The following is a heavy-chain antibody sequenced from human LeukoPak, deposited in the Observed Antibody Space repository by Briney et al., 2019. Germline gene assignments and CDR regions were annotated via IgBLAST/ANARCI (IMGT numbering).Heavy chain of an antibody. CDR2: ISAYNGNT. CDR3: ARVPAYCSGGSCPEYFQH. V-gene: IGHV1-18*01. Sequence: ASVKVSCKASGYTFTSYGISWGRQAPGQGLEWMGWISAYNGNTNYAQKLQGRVTMTTDTSTSTAYMELRSLRSDDTAVYYCARVPAYCSGGSCPEYFQHWGQGTLVTVSS. J-gene: IGHJ1*01. CDR1: GYTFTSYG. D-gene: IGHD2-15*01.